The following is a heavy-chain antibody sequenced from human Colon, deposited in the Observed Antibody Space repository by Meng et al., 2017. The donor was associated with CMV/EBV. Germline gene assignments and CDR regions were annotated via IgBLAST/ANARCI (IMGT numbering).Heavy chain of an antibody. CDR3: ARDADIVVVVAATPFDY. V-gene: IGHV3-21*01. J-gene: IGHJ4*02. D-gene: IGHD2-15*01. CDR1: GFTFSSYS. CDR2: ISSSSSYI. Sequence: GESLKISCAASGFTFSSYSMNWVRQAPGKGLEWVSSISSSSSYIYYADSVKGRFTISRDNAKNSLYRQMNSLRAEDTAVYYCARDADIVVVVAATPFDYWGQGTLVTVSS.